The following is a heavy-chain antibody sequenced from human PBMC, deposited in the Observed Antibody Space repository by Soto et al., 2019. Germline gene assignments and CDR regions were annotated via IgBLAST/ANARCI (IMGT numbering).Heavy chain of an antibody. Sequence: AASVKVSCKASGYTFTSYYMHWVRQAPGQGLEWMGIINPSGGSTSYAQKFQGRVTMTRDTSTSTVYMELSSLRSEDTAVYYCARALRGTTFSYYYYYGMDVWGQGTTVTVSS. CDR1: GYTFTSYY. J-gene: IGHJ6*02. D-gene: IGHD1-7*01. CDR3: ARALRGTTFSYYYYYGMDV. V-gene: IGHV1-46*01. CDR2: INPSGGST.